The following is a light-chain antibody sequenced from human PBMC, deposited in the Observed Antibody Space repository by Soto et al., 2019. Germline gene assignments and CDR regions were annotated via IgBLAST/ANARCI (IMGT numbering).Light chain of an antibody. CDR1: QSVSSSY. CDR2: GAS. Sequence: EIVLTQSPGTLSLSPGERATRSCRASQSVSSSYLAWYQQKPGQAPRLLIYGASSRATGIPDRFSGSGSGTDFTLTISRLEPEDFAVYYCHQYGSSPRTFGQGTKVEIK. J-gene: IGKJ1*01. V-gene: IGKV3-20*01. CDR3: HQYGSSPRT.